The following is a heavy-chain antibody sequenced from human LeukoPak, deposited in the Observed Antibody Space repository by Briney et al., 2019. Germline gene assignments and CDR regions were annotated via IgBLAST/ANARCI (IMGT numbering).Heavy chain of an antibody. CDR1: GFIVSRNY. V-gene: IGHV3-23*01. Sequence: GGSLRLSCAASGFIVSRNYMSWVRQAPGKGLEWVSAISGSGGSTYYADSVKGRFTISRDNSKNTLYLQMNSLRAEDTAVYYCAKFRRITMVRGVMDFDYWGQGTLVTVSS. D-gene: IGHD3-10*01. J-gene: IGHJ4*02. CDR2: ISGSGGST. CDR3: AKFRRITMVRGVMDFDY.